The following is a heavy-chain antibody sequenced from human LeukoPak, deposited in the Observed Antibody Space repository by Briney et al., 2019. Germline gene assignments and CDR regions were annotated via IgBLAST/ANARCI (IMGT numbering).Heavy chain of an antibody. J-gene: IGHJ6*02. D-gene: IGHD2/OR15-2a*01. CDR3: ARDLTSVYAMDV. CDR2: IFHSGTT. V-gene: IGHV4-30-4*08. Sequence: SETLSLTCTVSGGSINSGDYYWSWIRQPPGKGLEWIGCIFHSGTTYYNPSLKSRLTISVDTSKNQFSLKLTSVTAADTAVYYCARDLTSVYAMDVWGQGTTVTVSS. CDR1: GGSINSGDYY.